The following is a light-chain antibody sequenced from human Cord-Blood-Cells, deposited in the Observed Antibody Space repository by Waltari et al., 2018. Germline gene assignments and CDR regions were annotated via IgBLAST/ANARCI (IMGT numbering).Light chain of an antibody. CDR3: QQYYSYPQT. Sequence: AIRMTQSPSSFSASTGDRVTITCRASQGISSYLAWYQQKPGKAPKLLIYAASTLQSGVPSRFSGSGSGTYFTLTISCLQSEYFATYCGQQYYSYPQTFGQGTKVEIK. J-gene: IGKJ1*01. V-gene: IGKV1-8*01. CDR2: AAS. CDR1: QGISSY.